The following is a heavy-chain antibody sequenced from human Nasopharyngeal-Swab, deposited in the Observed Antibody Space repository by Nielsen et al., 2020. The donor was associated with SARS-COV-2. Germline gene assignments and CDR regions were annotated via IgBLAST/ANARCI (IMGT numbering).Heavy chain of an antibody. Sequence: WVRQAPGQGLEWMGIINPGGGSARYSQNFQGRATMTRDTSTSTVYMELSSLRSEDTAVYYCARGGDPREVVAATDCFDPWGQGTLVTVSS. D-gene: IGHD2-15*01. CDR3: ARGGDPREVVAATDCFDP. V-gene: IGHV1-46*01. CDR2: INPGGGSA. J-gene: IGHJ5*02.